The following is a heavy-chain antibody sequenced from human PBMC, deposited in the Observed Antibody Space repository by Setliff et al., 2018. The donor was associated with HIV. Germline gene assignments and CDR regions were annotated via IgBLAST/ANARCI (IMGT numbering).Heavy chain of an antibody. CDR3: ARVPYRSAWFSGGHDAFDI. CDR1: GYSFARYG. D-gene: IGHD6-19*01. J-gene: IGHJ3*02. CDR2: ISGFNGNT. V-gene: IGHV1-18*01. Sequence: GSVQVSCKASGYSFARYGLSWVRQAPGQGLEWMGWISGFNGNTKYAQSFQDRVAMTTETATSTAYMEMRSLRSDDTAVYFCARVPYRSAWFSGGHDAFDIWGQGTMVTVSS.